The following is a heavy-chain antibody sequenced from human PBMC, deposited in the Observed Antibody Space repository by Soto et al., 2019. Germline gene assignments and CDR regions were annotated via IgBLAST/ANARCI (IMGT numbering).Heavy chain of an antibody. D-gene: IGHD2-2*01. Sequence: ASVKVSCKGSGYTFTGYYMHWVRQAPGQGLEWMGWINPNSGGTNYAQKFQGWVTMTRDTSISTAYMELSRLRSDDTAVYYCARDIVVVPAATGYGMDVWGQGTTVTVSS. J-gene: IGHJ6*02. V-gene: IGHV1-2*04. CDR2: INPNSGGT. CDR3: ARDIVVVPAATGYGMDV. CDR1: GYTFTGYY.